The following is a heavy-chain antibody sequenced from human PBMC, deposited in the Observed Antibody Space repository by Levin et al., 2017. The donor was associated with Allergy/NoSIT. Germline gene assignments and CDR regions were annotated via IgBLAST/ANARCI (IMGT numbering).Heavy chain of an antibody. CDR3: ARDSFVFWSGYFPQEDY. V-gene: IGHV1-69*04. D-gene: IGHD3-3*01. CDR1: GGTFSSYP. CDR2: IIPILGIA. Sequence: ASVKVSCKASGGTFSSYPISWVRQAPGQGLEWMGRIIPILGIANYAQKFQGRVTITADKSTSTAYMELSSLRSEDTAVYYCARDSFVFWSGYFPQEDYWGQGTLVTVSS. J-gene: IGHJ4*02.